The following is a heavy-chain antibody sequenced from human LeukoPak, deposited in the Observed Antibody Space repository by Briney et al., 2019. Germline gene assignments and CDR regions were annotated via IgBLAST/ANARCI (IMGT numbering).Heavy chain of an antibody. J-gene: IGHJ3*01. V-gene: IGHV4-59*01. D-gene: IGHD6-13*01. Sequence: PSETLSLTCTVSGGSLNNYYWTWIRQPPGKGLEWIGYIYYRVTSDYNPSLKSRVTMSVDMSTRQISLKLSSVTAADTAVYYCARSWYSSSWYHAFDVWGQGTMVTVS. CDR2: IYYRVTS. CDR3: ARSWYSSSWYHAFDV. CDR1: GGSLNNYY.